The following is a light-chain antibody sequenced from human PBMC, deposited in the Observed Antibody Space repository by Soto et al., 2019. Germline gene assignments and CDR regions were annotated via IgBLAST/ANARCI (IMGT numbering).Light chain of an antibody. V-gene: IGKV1-5*01. CDR1: QSISSW. CDR3: QQYNHYWT. Sequence: IHITHSPATLSACVLYRVTITFRSSQSISSWLAWYQQKPGKAPKVLIYDASSLESGVPSRFSGSGSGTEISLTISSLQPDDFATYYCQQYNHYWTFGQGTKVDI. J-gene: IGKJ1*01. CDR2: DAS.